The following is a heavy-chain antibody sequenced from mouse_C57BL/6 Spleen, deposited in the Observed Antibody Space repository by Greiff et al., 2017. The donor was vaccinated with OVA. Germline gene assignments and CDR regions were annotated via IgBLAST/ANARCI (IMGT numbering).Heavy chain of an antibody. Sequence: EVQLQQSGPELVKPGASVKISCKASGYTFTDYYMNWVKQSPGKSLEWIGDINPNNGGTSYNQKFKGKATLTVDKSSSTAYMELRSLTSEDSAVYYCARDSNYVGGFDYWGQGTTLTVSS. CDR3: ARDSNYVGGFDY. D-gene: IGHD2-5*01. CDR2: INPNNGGT. V-gene: IGHV1-26*01. J-gene: IGHJ2*01. CDR1: GYTFTDYY.